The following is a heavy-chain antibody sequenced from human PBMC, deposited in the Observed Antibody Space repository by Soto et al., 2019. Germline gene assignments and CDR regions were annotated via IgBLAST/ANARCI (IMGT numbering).Heavy chain of an antibody. CDR2: IRSKAYGGTT. V-gene: IGHV3-49*04. CDR3: TRDGSYCGGDCYSEGDAFDI. Sequence: GGSLRLSCTASGFTFGDYAMSWVRQAPGKGLEWVGFIRSKAYGGTTEYAASVKGRFTISRDDSKSIAYLQMNSLKTEDTAVYYCTRDGSYCGGDCYSEGDAFDIWGQGTMVTVS. D-gene: IGHD2-21*02. CDR1: GFTFGDYA. J-gene: IGHJ3*02.